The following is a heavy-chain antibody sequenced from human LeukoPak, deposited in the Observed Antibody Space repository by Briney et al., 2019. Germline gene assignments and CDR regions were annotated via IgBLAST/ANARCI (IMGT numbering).Heavy chain of an antibody. Sequence: SETLSLTCAVSGYSISSGYYWGWIRQPPGKGLEWIGGIYHSGSTYYNPSLKSRVTISVDTSKNQFSLKLSSVTAADTAVYYCASRGYDGHFDYWGQGTLVTVSS. D-gene: IGHD5-12*01. CDR3: ASRGYDGHFDY. CDR1: GYSISSGYY. J-gene: IGHJ4*02. V-gene: IGHV4-38-2*01. CDR2: IYHSGST.